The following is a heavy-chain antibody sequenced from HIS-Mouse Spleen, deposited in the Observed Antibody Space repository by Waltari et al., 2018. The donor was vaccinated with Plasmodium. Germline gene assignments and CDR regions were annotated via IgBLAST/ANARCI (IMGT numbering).Heavy chain of an antibody. Sequence: QLQLQESGPGLVKPSETLSLTCTVSGGSISSSSYYWGWIRQPPGRGLEWIGRIYYSGSTYYNPSLKSRVTISVDTSKNQCSLKLSSVTAADTAVYYCARDRITGTSYFDYWGQGTLVTVSS. CDR2: IYYSGST. V-gene: IGHV4-39*07. D-gene: IGHD1-7*01. CDR3: ARDRITGTSYFDY. CDR1: GGSISSSSYY. J-gene: IGHJ4*02.